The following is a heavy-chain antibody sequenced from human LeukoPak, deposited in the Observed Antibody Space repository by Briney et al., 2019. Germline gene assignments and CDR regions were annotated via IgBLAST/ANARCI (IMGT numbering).Heavy chain of an antibody. J-gene: IGHJ3*02. CDR2: IYTSGST. V-gene: IGHV4-61*02. Sequence: PSETLSLTCTVSGGSISSGSYYWSWIRQPAGKGLEWIGRIYTSGSTNYNPSPKSRVTISVDTSKNQFSLKLSSVTAADTAVYYCAIASDGGSDAFDIWGQGTMVTVSS. D-gene: IGHD3-16*01. CDR3: AIASDGGSDAFDI. CDR1: GGSISSGSYY.